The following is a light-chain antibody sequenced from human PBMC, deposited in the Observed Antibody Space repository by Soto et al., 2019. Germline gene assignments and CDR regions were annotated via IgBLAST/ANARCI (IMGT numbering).Light chain of an antibody. V-gene: IGKV3-20*01. CDR2: DAS. Sequence: EVVLTQSPGTLSLSPGERATLSCRASQRITTNYLAWYQQQKPGQAPRLLIYDASNRDTGVPYRFSGSGSGTDFTLAISRLQPEDFAVYYCQQYGSSSWTFGQGTKVEIK. CDR1: QRITTNY. CDR3: QQYGSSSWT. J-gene: IGKJ1*01.